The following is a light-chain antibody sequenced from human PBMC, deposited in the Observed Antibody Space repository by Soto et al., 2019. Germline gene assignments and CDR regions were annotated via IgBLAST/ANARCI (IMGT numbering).Light chain of an antibody. CDR1: SSDVGRYNL. J-gene: IGLJ1*01. CDR3: CSYAGTTTFYA. CDR2: DVT. V-gene: IGLV2-23*02. Sequence: QSVLTQPASVSGSPGQSITISCTGTSSDVGRYNLVSWYQHHPGKAPKLIIYDVTQWPSGASNRFSGSKSGNTASLTIFGLQAEDEADYYCCSYAGTTTFYAFGTGTRSPS.